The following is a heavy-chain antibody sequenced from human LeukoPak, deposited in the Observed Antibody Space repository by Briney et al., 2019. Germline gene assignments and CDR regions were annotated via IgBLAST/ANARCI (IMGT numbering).Heavy chain of an antibody. Sequence: PSETLSLTCSVSGASISSYYWSWIRQPPGKGLEWIGYIYYSGSTNYNPSLKSRVTISVDTSKNQFSLKLSSVTAADTAVYYCARQSSGWFFDPWGQGTLVTVSS. V-gene: IGHV4-59*08. CDR2: IYYSGST. CDR3: ARQSSGWFFDP. CDR1: GASISSYY. J-gene: IGHJ5*02. D-gene: IGHD6-19*01.